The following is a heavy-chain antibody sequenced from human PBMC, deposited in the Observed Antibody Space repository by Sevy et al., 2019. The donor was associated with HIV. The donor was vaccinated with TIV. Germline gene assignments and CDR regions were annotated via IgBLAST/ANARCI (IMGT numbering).Heavy chain of an antibody. CDR1: GGSINNYW. CDR3: ARDDQDSWSGYYKVQYQYIMDV. V-gene: IGHV4-4*07. Sequence: SETLSLTCTVSGGSINNYWWGWIRQPAGKGLEWIGRIYSSGTADYNPSLKSRVTMSVDTARNQFSLKMSSVTAADTAVYFCARDDQDSWSGYYKVQYQYIMDVRGQGTTVTVSS. D-gene: IGHD3-3*01. CDR2: IYSSGTA. J-gene: IGHJ6*02.